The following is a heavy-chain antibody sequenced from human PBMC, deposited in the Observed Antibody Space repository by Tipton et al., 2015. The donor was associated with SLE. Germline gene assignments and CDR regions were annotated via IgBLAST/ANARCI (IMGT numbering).Heavy chain of an antibody. J-gene: IGHJ4*02. CDR3: ARTSGSHGNYYFDY. CDR2: IFHSGIT. D-gene: IGHD1-26*01. CDR1: GASIGSGGYS. Sequence: TLSLTCAVSGASIGSGGYSWNWIRQPPGKGLQWIGYIFHSGITYYNPSLQSRVTISVDTSKNQFSLKVTSVTAADTGTYYCARTSGSHGNYYFDYWGQGTLVTVSS. V-gene: IGHV4-30-2*01.